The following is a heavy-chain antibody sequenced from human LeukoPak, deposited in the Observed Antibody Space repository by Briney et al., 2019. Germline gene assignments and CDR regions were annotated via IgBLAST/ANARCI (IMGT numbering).Heavy chain of an antibody. CDR3: ARQTMPYNWFDP. CDR1: GFTFSSYA. Sequence: GRSLRLSCAASGFTFSSYAMHWVRQAPGKGLEWVAVISYDGSNEYYADSVKGRFTISRDNSKNTLYLQMNSLKASDTAMYYCARQTMPYNWFDPWGQGTLVTVPS. J-gene: IGHJ5*02. V-gene: IGHV3-30*04. D-gene: IGHD2-2*01. CDR2: ISYDGSNE.